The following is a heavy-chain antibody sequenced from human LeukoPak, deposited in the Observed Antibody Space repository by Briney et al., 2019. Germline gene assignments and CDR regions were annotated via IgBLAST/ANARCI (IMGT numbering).Heavy chain of an antibody. CDR1: GFTFSNYA. CDR3: AREVLGEYYHDMDV. CDR2: ISYDESNK. D-gene: IGHD3-10*01. Sequence: GGSLRLSCAASGFTFSNYAMHWVRQAPGKGLEWVAVISYDESNKYYADSVKGRFTISRDNSKNTLFLQMNSLRAEDTAVYYCAREVLGEYYHDMDVWGQGTTVTVSS. J-gene: IGHJ6*02. V-gene: IGHV3-30-3*01.